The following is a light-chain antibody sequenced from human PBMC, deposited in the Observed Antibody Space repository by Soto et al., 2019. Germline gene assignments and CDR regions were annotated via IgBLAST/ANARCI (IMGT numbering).Light chain of an antibody. CDR3: SSYTSSNTLAV. Sequence: QSVLTQPASVSGSPGQSITISCTGTSSDVGGYNYVSWYQHHPGKAPKLIIYEVTNRPSGVSNRFSGSKSGNTASLTISGLQAEDEADYYCSSYTSSNTLAVFGGGTKLTVL. CDR2: EVT. J-gene: IGLJ3*02. V-gene: IGLV2-14*01. CDR1: SSDVGGYNY.